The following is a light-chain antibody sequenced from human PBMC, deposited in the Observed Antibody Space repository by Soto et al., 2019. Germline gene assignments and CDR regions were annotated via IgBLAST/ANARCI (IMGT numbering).Light chain of an antibody. CDR2: AAS. CDR3: QQSYSTPRP. CDR1: QSISSY. Sequence: DIQMTQSPSSLSASVGDRVTITCRASQSISSYLNWYQQKPGKAPRLLINAASNLQSGVPSRFCGSGSGTEFTLTINSLQADDFATYYCQQSYSTPRPFGQGTKVDIK. J-gene: IGKJ1*01. V-gene: IGKV1-39*01.